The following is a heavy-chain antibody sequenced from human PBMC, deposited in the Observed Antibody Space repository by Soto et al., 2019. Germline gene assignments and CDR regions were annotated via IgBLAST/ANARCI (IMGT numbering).Heavy chain of an antibody. CDR1: GGTFSSYT. Sequence: GASVKVSCKASGGTFSSYTISWVRQAPGQGLEWMGRIIPILGIANYAQKFQGRFTITADKSTSTAYMELSSLRSEDTAVYYCARDLAAAGTVGWFDPWGQGTLVTVSS. J-gene: IGHJ5*02. CDR3: ARDLAAAGTVGWFDP. V-gene: IGHV1-69*04. D-gene: IGHD6-13*01. CDR2: IIPILGIA.